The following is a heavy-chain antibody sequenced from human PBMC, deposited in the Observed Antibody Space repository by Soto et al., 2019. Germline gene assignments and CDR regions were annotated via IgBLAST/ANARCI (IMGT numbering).Heavy chain of an antibody. CDR3: AREGRGFDV. J-gene: IGHJ6*02. D-gene: IGHD3-10*01. V-gene: IGHV3-21*01. CDR1: GFLFSSYT. CDR2: ISSESNYI. Sequence: GSLRLSCAASGFLFSSYTLNWVRLSPGKGLEWVASISSESNYIYYADSVKGRFTVSRDNGQKSVFLEMDSLRGDDAGIYYCAREGRGFDVWGPGTTVTVSS.